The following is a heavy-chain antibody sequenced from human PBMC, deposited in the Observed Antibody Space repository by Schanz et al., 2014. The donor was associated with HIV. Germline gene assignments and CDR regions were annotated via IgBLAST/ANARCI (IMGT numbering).Heavy chain of an antibody. V-gene: IGHV3-21*01. CDR3: ARSLSGDYVVSFDY. Sequence: EVQLVESGGGLVQPGGSLRLSCAASGFTFSDHWLHWVRQAPGKGLEWVSSISSSSSYIYYADSVKGRFTISRDNANNSLYLQMNSLRAEDTAVYYCARSLSGDYVVSFDYWGQGTLVTVSS. D-gene: IGHD4-17*01. J-gene: IGHJ4*02. CDR2: ISSSSSYI. CDR1: GFTFSDHW.